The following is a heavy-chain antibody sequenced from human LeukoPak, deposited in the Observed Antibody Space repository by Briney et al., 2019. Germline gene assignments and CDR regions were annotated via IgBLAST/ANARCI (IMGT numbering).Heavy chain of an antibody. Sequence: SETLSLTCTVSGGSISGTYYWSWIRQPPGKGLEWIGYIYYSGSTNYNPSLKSRVTISVDTSKNQFSLKLSSVTAADTAVYYCARHGTYYYDSSGYWDDAFDIWGQGTMVTVSS. CDR3: ARHGTYYYDSSGYWDDAFDI. V-gene: IGHV4-59*08. J-gene: IGHJ3*02. D-gene: IGHD3-22*01. CDR2: IYYSGST. CDR1: GGSISGTYY.